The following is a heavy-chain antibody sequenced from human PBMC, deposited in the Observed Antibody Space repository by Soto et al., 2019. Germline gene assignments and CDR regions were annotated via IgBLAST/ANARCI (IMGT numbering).Heavy chain of an antibody. CDR1: GYTFTRYG. CDR3: AMVDVYVTPSPQDV. Sequence: VKVSCKASGYTFTRYGIGWARQAPGQGLXWMGWINTYNGNTXYAQNVQGRVTLTTDTSTSTAYMELRSLRSNDTAIYYCAMVDVYVTPSPQDVWGQGTTVIVSS. CDR2: INTYNGNT. D-gene: IGHD3-16*01. J-gene: IGHJ6*02. V-gene: IGHV1-18*01.